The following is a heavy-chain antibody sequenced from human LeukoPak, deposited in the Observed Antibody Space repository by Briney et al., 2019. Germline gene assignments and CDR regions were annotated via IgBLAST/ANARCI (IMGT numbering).Heavy chain of an antibody. CDR1: GGTFSSYA. CDR3: ASSANVRYCSGGSCSSDY. CDR2: IIPILGIA. D-gene: IGHD2-15*01. Sequence: SVKVSCKASGGTFSSYAISWVRQAPGQGLEWMGRIIPILGIANYAQKFQGRVTITADKSTSTAYMELSSLRSEDTAVYYCASSANVRYCSGGSCSSDYWGQGTLVTVSS. V-gene: IGHV1-69*04. J-gene: IGHJ4*02.